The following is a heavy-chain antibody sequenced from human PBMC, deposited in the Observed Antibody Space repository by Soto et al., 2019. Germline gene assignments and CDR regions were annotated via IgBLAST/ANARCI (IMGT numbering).Heavy chain of an antibody. Sequence: ASVKVSCKASGYTFTSYGISWVRQAPGQGLEWMGWISAYNGNTKYAQKLQGRVTMTTDTSTSTAYMELRSLRSDDTAVYYCARDEAAAGTVWFDPWGQGTLVTVSS. V-gene: IGHV1-18*01. CDR3: ARDEAAAGTVWFDP. J-gene: IGHJ5*02. D-gene: IGHD6-13*01. CDR1: GYTFTSYG. CDR2: ISAYNGNT.